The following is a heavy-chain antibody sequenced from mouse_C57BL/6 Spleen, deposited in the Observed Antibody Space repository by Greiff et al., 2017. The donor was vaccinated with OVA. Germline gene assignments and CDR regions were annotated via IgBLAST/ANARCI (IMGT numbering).Heavy chain of an antibody. Sequence: EVQLVESGPGLVKPSQSLSLTCSVTGYSITSGYYWNWIRQFPGNKLEWMGYISYDGSNNYNPSLKNRISITRDTSKNQFFLKLNSVTTEDTATYYCASSVDYWGQGTSVTVSS. V-gene: IGHV3-6*01. CDR2: ISYDGSN. CDR1: GYSITSGYY. J-gene: IGHJ4*01. CDR3: ASSVDY. D-gene: IGHD3-1*01.